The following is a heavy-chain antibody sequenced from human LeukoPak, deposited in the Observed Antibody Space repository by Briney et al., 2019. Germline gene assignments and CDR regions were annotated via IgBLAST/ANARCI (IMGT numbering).Heavy chain of an antibody. V-gene: IGHV1-8*03. CDR1: GFTFTSYD. CDR2: MNPNSGNT. J-gene: IGHJ4*02. CDR3: ARGHYYDSSGYDRGGVDY. D-gene: IGHD3-22*01. Sequence: PGGSLRLSCAASGFTFTSYDINWVRQATGQGLEWMGWMNPNSGNTGYAQKFQGRVTITRNTSISTAYMELSSLRSEDTAVYYCARGHYYDSSGYDRGGVDYWGQGTLVTVSS.